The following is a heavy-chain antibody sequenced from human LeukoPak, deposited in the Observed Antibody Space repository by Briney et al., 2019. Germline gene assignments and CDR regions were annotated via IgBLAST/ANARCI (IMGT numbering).Heavy chain of an antibody. J-gene: IGHJ4*02. V-gene: IGHV3-33*01. CDR1: GFTFSSYG. CDR3: ARDPRSYCGGDCPLGY. Sequence: GGSLRLSCAASGFTFSSYGMHWVRQAPGKGLEWVAVIWYDGSNKYYADSVKGRFTISRDNSKNTLYLQMHSLRAEDTAVYYCARDPRSYCGGDCPLGYWGQGTLVTVS. D-gene: IGHD2-21*02. CDR2: IWYDGSNK.